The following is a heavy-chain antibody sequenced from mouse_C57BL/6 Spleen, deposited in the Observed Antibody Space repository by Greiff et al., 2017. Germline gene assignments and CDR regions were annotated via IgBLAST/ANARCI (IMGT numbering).Heavy chain of an antibody. D-gene: IGHD1-1*01. CDR2: ISYSGST. CDR1: GYSITSDY. J-gene: IGHJ1*03. Sequence: EVQLQQSGPGLAKPSQTLSLTCSVTGYSITSDYWNWIRKFPGNKLEYMGYISYSGSTYYNPSLKSRISITRDTSKNQYYLQLNSVTTEDTATYYCARGDYYGSSPYWYFDVWGTGTTVTVSS. CDR3: ARGDYYGSSPYWYFDV. V-gene: IGHV3-8*01.